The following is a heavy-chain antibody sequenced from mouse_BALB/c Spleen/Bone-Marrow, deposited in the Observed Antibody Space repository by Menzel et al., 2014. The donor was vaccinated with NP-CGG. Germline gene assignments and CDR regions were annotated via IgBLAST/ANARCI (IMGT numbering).Heavy chain of an antibody. Sequence: QVQLKESGAELVRPGTSVKVSCKASGYAFTNYWIEWVKQRPGQGLEWIGVINPGSGGSNYNEKFKGKATLTADKSSSTAYMQLSSLTSDDSAVYFCVREMTRYAMDYWGQGTSATVSS. J-gene: IGHJ4*01. CDR3: VREMTRYAMDY. V-gene: IGHV1-54*01. CDR2: INPGSGGS. CDR1: GYAFTNYW.